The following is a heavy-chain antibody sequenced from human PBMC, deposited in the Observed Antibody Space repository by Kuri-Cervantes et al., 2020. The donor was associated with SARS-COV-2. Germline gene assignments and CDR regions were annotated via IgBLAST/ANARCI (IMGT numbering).Heavy chain of an antibody. Sequence: GESLKISCAASGFTFSNYGMHWVRQAPGKGLEWVAVISYDGSNKYYADSVKGRFTISRDNSKNTLYLQMNSLRAEDTAVYYCARENWNYFDYWGQGTLVTVSS. CDR1: GFTFSNYG. D-gene: IGHD1-1*01. J-gene: IGHJ4*02. V-gene: IGHV3-30*03. CDR3: ARENWNYFDY. CDR2: ISYDGSNK.